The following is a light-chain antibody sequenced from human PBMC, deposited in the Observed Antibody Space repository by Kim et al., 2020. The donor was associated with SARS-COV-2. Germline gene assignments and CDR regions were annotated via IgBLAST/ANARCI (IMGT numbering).Light chain of an antibody. CDR1: KLGDKY. J-gene: IGLJ3*02. CDR3: QAWDSSTAV. V-gene: IGLV3-1*01. CDR2: QDS. Sequence: VSQGQTASITGSGDKLGDKYACWYQQKPGQSPVLVIYQDSKRPSGIPERFSGSNSGNTATLTISGTQAMDEADYYCQAWDSSTAVFGGGTQLTVL.